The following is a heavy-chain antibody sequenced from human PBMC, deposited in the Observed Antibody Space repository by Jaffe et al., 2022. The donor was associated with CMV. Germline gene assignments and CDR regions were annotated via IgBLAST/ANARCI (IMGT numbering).Heavy chain of an antibody. V-gene: IGHV1-69*09. D-gene: IGHD6-19*01. J-gene: IGHJ4*02. CDR3: ARVAPYSSGWYYFDY. CDR2: IIPILGIA. Sequence: QVQLVQSGAEVKKPGSSVKVSCKASGGTFSSYAISWVRQAPGQGLEWMGRIIPILGIANYAQKFQGRVTITADKSTSTAYMELSSLRSEDTAVYYCARVAPYSSGWYYFDYWGQGTLVTVSS. CDR1: GGTFSSYA.